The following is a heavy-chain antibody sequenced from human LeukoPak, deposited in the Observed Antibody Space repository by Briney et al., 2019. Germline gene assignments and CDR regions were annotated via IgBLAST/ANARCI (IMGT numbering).Heavy chain of an antibody. J-gene: IGHJ4*02. D-gene: IGHD6-13*01. CDR1: GFTFNTYG. Sequence: SGGSLRLSCAASGFTFNTYGMHWVRQAPGKGPEFVAIIAYDGSIKYYANSVKGRFTISRDNSKNMVFLQMNSLRPEDTAVYFCAKDFQFGSWCPLDWSQGILVTVSS. CDR3: AKDFQFGSWCPLD. V-gene: IGHV3-30*18. CDR2: IAYDGSIK.